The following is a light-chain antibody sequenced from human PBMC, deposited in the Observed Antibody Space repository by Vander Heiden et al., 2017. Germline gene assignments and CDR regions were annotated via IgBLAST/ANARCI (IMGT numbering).Light chain of an antibody. CDR1: HGISSW. J-gene: IGKJ4*01. CDR3: QQANSSPCT. V-gene: IGKV1D-12*01. Sequence: IQITQSASSVSASVGARVTTSRPTRHGISSWLAWYQQKPGQAPKLLIYGASSWPSGVPARFSGSGSGTDFTLTISRLQPEDFATYYCQQANSSPCTFGGGTKVEIK. CDR2: GAS.